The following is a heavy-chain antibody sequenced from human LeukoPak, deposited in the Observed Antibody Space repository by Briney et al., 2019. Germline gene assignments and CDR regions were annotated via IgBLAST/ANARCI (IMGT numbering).Heavy chain of an antibody. CDR2: ISGSGSDM. V-gene: IGHV3-11*01. J-gene: IGHJ4*02. Sequence: GGSLRLSCVVSGFGFSDSYMTWIRQTPGKGLEWLAYISGSGSDMYYADSVKGRFTISRDNAKNSLYLQMNSLRAEDTALYHCARDPHYYGSGSYRYFDYWGQGTLVTVSS. CDR1: GFGFSDSY. CDR3: ARDPHYYGSGSYRYFDY. D-gene: IGHD3-10*01.